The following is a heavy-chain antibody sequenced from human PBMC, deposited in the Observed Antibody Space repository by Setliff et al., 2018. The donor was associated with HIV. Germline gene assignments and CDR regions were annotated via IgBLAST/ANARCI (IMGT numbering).Heavy chain of an antibody. D-gene: IGHD3-10*01. V-gene: IGHV1-69*05. J-gene: IGHJ6*03. CDR1: GGTFSSFA. CDR3: ARETYYGSGSYLPTEYYYYYMDV. Sequence: SVKVSCKASGGTFSSFAISWVRQAPGQGLEWMGGIIPIFGTANYAQKFQGRVTITTDESTTTAYMELRSLRSEDTAVYYCARETYYGSGSYLPTEYYYYYMDVWCKGTTVTVSS. CDR2: IIPIFGTA.